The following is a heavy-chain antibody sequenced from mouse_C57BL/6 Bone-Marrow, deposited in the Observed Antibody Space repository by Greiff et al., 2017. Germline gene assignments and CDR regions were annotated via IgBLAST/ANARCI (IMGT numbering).Heavy chain of an antibody. CDR1: GYTFTSYW. Sequence: VQLQQPGAELVKPGASVKMSCKASGYTFTSYWITWVKQRPGQGLEWIGDIYPGSGSTNYNEKFKSKATLTVDTSSSTAYMQLSSLTSEDSAVYYCALYDYLQDYAMDYWGQGTSVTVSS. CDR2: IYPGSGST. D-gene: IGHD2-4*01. CDR3: ALYDYLQDYAMDY. J-gene: IGHJ4*01. V-gene: IGHV1-55*01.